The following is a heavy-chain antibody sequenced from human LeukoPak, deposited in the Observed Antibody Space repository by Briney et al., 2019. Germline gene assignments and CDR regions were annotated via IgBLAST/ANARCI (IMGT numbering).Heavy chain of an antibody. CDR3: ARHRSYYYGMDV. Sequence: SETLSLTCTVSGGSISSYYWSWIRQPPGKGLEWIGYIYYSGSTNYNPSLKSRVTISVDTSKNQFPLKLSSVTAADTAVYYCARHRSYYYGMDVWGQGTTVTVSS. J-gene: IGHJ6*02. CDR1: GGSISSYY. CDR2: IYYSGST. V-gene: IGHV4-59*08.